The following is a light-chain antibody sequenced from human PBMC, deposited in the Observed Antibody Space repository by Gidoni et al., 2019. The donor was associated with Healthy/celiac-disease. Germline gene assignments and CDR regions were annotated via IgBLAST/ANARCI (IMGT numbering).Light chain of an antibody. Sequence: DIQMTQSPSSLSASVGDRVTITCRASQSISSYLNWYQQKPGKAPKLLIYAASSLQSGVPSRFSGSGSGTDFTLTSSSLQPEDFATYYCQQSYSTHRSFGGGTKVEIK. J-gene: IGKJ4*01. CDR3: QQSYSTHRS. V-gene: IGKV1-39*01. CDR2: AAS. CDR1: QSISSY.